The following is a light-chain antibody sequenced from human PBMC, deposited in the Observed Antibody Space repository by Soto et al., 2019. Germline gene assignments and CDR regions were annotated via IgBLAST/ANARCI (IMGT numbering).Light chain of an antibody. V-gene: IGKV1-5*03. Sequence: DIQMTQSPSTLSASVGDRVTITCRASQSINSRLAWYQLKPGKAPNXLIYEASSLQSGVPSRFSGSGSGTDFTLTISSLQPEDCETYYCLQDYNYPITFGQGTRLEIK. CDR2: EAS. CDR1: QSINSR. CDR3: LQDYNYPIT. J-gene: IGKJ5*01.